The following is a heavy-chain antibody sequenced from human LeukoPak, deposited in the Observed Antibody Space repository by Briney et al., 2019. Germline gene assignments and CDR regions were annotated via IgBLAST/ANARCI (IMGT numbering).Heavy chain of an antibody. CDR3: ARQYSSSTLRY. J-gene: IGHJ4*02. D-gene: IGHD6-6*01. CDR2: IYPGDSDT. Sequence: GASVKVSCKASGYSFTSYWIGWVRQMPGKGLEWMGIIYPGDSDTRYSPSFQGQVTISADKSISTAYLQWSSLKASDTAMYYCARQYSSSTLRYWGQGTLVTVSS. CDR1: GYSFTSYW. V-gene: IGHV5-51*01.